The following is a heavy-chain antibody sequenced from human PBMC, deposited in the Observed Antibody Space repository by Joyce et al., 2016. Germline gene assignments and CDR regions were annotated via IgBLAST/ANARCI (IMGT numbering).Heavy chain of an antibody. D-gene: IGHD4-23*01. V-gene: IGHV3-74*03. J-gene: IGHJ4*02. CDR1: GFTFSSYW. Sequence: EVQLVESGGGLVQPGGSLRLSCAAAGFTFSSYWMYWVRKATGKGLVWVPRSNRDGSSTTYADSVKGRFTSSRDNAKNTRYLQMNSLRAEDTAVYYCARLRRWSGPSDCWGQGTLVTVSS. CDR3: ARLRRWSGPSDC. CDR2: SNRDGSST.